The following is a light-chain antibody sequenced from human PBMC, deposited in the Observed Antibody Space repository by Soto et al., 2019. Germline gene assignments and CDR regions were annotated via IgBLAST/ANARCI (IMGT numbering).Light chain of an antibody. CDR3: QHYDGSPRT. J-gene: IGKJ1*01. CDR2: KAS. V-gene: IGKV1-5*03. Sequence: DIQMTQSPSTLSASIGDRVTITCRTSQSVDSWLAWYQQKPGKAPKLLIYKASSLQTGVPSRFSGSGSGTDFTLTISSLQPDDFATYYCQHYDGSPRTFGQGTKVEIK. CDR1: QSVDSW.